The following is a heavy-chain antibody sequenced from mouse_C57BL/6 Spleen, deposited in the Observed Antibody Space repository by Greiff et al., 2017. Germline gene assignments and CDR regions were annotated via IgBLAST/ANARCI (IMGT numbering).Heavy chain of an antibody. Sequence: EVKLVESGGGLVKPGGSLTLSCAASGFTFSSYTMSWVRQTPEKRLEWVATISGGGGNTYYPASVQGRFTITRDNAKNTPYLQMSSLRSEDTALYYCARRDDYFYARDYWGQGTSVTVSS. V-gene: IGHV5-9*01. CDR2: ISGGGGNT. J-gene: IGHJ4*01. CDR3: ARRDDYFYARDY. CDR1: GFTFSSYT. D-gene: IGHD2-4*01.